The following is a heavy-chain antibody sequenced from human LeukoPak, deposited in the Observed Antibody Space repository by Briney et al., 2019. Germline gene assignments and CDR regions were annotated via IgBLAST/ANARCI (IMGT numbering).Heavy chain of an antibody. CDR3: ARDLAVSHFDY. CDR1: GGSISSGGYY. V-gene: IGHV4-30-2*01. D-gene: IGHD2-8*01. Sequence: SQTLSLTCTVSGGSISSGGYYWSWIRQPPGKGLEWIGYIYHRGSTYYNPSLKSRVTISVDRSKNQFSLKLSSVTAADTAVYYCARDLAVSHFDYWGQGTLVTVSS. CDR2: IYHRGST. J-gene: IGHJ4*02.